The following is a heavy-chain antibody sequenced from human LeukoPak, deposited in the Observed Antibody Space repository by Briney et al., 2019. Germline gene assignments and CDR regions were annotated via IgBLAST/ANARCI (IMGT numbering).Heavy chain of an antibody. CDR2: IWYDGSNK. Sequence: PGGSLRLSCAASGFTFSGSAMRWVRQASGKGLEWVAVIWYDGSNKFYADSVKGRFTISRDNSKNTLYLQMSSLRAEDTAVYYCARGWGYDHFDYWGQGTLVSVSS. D-gene: IGHD2-2*01. J-gene: IGHJ4*02. V-gene: IGHV3-33*08. CDR1: GFTFSGSA. CDR3: ARGWGYDHFDY.